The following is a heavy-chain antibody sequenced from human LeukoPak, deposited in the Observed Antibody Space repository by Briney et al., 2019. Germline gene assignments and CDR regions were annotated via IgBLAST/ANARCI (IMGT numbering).Heavy chain of an antibody. J-gene: IGHJ6*03. CDR2: INHSGST. V-gene: IGHV4-34*01. D-gene: IGHD3-3*01. CDR1: GGSFSGYY. CDR3: ARVSSVGYYDFWSGYYIPYYYYYMDV. Sequence: PSETLSLTCAVYGGSFSGYYWCWIRQPPGKGLEWIGEINHSGSTKYNPSLKGRVTISVDTPKNQFSLKLSSVTAADTALYYCARVSSVGYYDFWSGYYIPYYYYYMDVWGKGTTVTVSS.